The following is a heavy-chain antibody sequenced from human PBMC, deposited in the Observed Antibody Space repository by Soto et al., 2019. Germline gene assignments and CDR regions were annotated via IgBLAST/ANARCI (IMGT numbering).Heavy chain of an antibody. CDR1: GFTFSSYS. D-gene: IGHD3-10*02. V-gene: IGHV3-48*02. J-gene: IGHJ6*02. Sequence: EVQLVESGGGLVQPGGSLRLSCAASGFTFSSYSRNWVRQAPGKGLEWVSYIISSSSTIYYADSVKGRFTISRDNAKNSLYLQMNSLRDEDTAVYYCARDSRPIRGGMELWSGGMDVWGQGTTVTVSS. CDR3: ARDSRPIRGGMELWSGGMDV. CDR2: IISSSSTI.